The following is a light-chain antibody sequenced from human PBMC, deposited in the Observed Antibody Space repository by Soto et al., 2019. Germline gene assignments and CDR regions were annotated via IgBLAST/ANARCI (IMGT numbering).Light chain of an antibody. V-gene: IGKV1-5*01. CDR3: QPYYNYPWT. CDR1: QSISTW. J-gene: IGKJ1*01. CDR2: DAS. Sequence: IQMTQSPSSLSASVGDRVTITCRTSQSISTWLAWYQQQPGGAPRLLIYDASSLQSGVPSRFRGNGSGTEFTITISSLKTDDFSSYYCQPYYNYPWTFGQGTKVDIK.